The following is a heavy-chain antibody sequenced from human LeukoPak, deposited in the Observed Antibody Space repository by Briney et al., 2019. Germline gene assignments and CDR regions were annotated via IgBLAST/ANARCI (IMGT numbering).Heavy chain of an antibody. D-gene: IGHD3-3*01. CDR1: GGSFSGYY. Sequence: SETLSLTCAVYGGSFSGYYWSWIRQPPGKGLEWIGEINHSGSTNYNPSLKSRVTISVDTSKNQFSLKLSSVTAADTAVYYCARDFHDFRSGYQNNWFDPWGQGTLVTVSS. CDR2: INHSGST. CDR3: ARDFHDFRSGYQNNWFDP. V-gene: IGHV4-34*01. J-gene: IGHJ5*02.